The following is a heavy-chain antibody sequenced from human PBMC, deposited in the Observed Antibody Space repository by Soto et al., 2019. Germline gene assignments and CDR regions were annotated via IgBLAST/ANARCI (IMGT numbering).Heavy chain of an antibody. CDR2: IIPIFGTA. Sequence: SVKVSCKASGGTFSSYAISWVRQAPGQGLEWMGGIIPIFGTANYAQKFQGRVTITADESTSTAYMELSSLRSEDTAVYYCARDPNYYGSGDLDYWGQGXLVTVSS. CDR3: ARDPNYYGSGDLDY. V-gene: IGHV1-69*13. D-gene: IGHD3-10*01. CDR1: GGTFSSYA. J-gene: IGHJ4*02.